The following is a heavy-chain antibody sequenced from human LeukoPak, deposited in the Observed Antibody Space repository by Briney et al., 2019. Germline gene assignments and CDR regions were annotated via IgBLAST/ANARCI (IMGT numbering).Heavy chain of an antibody. CDR2: INPSGGST. V-gene: IGHV1-46*01. J-gene: IGHJ4*02. CDR1: GYTFTSYY. D-gene: IGHD3-10*01. CDR3: ARVGLSGSPFDY. Sequence: ASVKVSCKASGYTFTSYYMHWVRQAPGQGLEWMGIINPSGGSTSYAQKFQGRVTMTRDTSTSTVCMELSSLRSEDTAAYYCARVGLSGSPFDYWGQGTLVTVSS.